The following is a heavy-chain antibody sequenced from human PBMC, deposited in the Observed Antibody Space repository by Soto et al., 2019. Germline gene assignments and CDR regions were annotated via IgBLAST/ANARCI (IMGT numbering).Heavy chain of an antibody. Sequence: EVQVEESGGGLVQPGGSLRFSCAASGITFSNYWMEWVRQAPGKGLVWVSRIHSDGITTYYGDSVKGRFTISRDNAKSTVYLQMNSLGAEDTATYHCTLHKFDSSGYVSDYWGQGTLVTVSS. CDR1: GITFSNYW. J-gene: IGHJ4*02. V-gene: IGHV3-74*01. CDR3: TLHKFDSSGYVSDY. D-gene: IGHD3-22*01. CDR2: IHSDGITT.